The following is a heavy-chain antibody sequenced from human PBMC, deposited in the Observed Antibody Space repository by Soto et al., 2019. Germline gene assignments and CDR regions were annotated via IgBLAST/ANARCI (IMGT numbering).Heavy chain of an antibody. D-gene: IGHD3-3*01. V-gene: IGHV4-39*01. CDR1: GGSISSSSYY. Sequence: QLQLQESGPGLVKPSETLSLTCTVSGGSISSSSYYWGWIRQPPGKGLEWIGSIYYSGSTYYNPSLKSRVPIPVDTSKNQFSLKLSSVTAADTAVYYCASGGRDYDFWSGYYNYYYYGMDVWGQGTTVTVSS. CDR2: IYYSGST. J-gene: IGHJ6*02. CDR3: ASGGRDYDFWSGYYNYYYYGMDV.